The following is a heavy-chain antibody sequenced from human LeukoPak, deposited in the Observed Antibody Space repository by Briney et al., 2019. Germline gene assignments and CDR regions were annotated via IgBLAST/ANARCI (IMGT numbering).Heavy chain of an antibody. CDR2: TSGSGGST. Sequence: GGSLRLSCAASGFTFSSYAMSWVRQAPGKGLEWVSATSGSGGSTYYADSVKGRFTISRDNSKNTLYLQMNSLRAEDTAVYYCAKMHGYSYGYAYYFDYWGQGTLVTVSS. V-gene: IGHV3-23*01. CDR1: GFTFSSYA. CDR3: AKMHGYSYGYAYYFDY. D-gene: IGHD5-18*01. J-gene: IGHJ4*02.